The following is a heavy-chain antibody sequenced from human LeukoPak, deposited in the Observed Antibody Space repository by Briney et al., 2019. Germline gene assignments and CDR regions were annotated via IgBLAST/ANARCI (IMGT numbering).Heavy chain of an antibody. CDR2: VSIYGDT. J-gene: IGHJ4*02. CDR3: VRGGIQVSGIDEIDY. CDR1: GFTFRSYD. V-gene: IGHV3-13*01. Sequence: GGSLRLSCAASGFTFRSYDMHWVRQVTGKGLGWVSAVSIYGDTYYEGSVKGRFTISRENAKNSLYLQMNSLTAGDTAVYYCVRGGIQVSGIDEIDYWGQGTLVTVSS. D-gene: IGHD6-19*01.